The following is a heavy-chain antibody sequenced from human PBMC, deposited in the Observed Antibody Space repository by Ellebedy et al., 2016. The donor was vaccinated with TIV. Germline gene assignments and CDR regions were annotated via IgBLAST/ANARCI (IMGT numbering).Heavy chain of an antibody. J-gene: IGHJ4*02. CDR2: ISAYNGNT. D-gene: IGHD2-2*01. Sequence: ASVKVSCXASGYTFTSYGISWVRQAPGQGLEWMGWISAYNGNTNYAQKLQGRVTMTTDTSTSTAYMELRSLRSDDTAVYYCARDGCSSTSCPPGYWGQGTLVTVSS. CDR3: ARDGCSSTSCPPGY. CDR1: GYTFTSYG. V-gene: IGHV1-18*01.